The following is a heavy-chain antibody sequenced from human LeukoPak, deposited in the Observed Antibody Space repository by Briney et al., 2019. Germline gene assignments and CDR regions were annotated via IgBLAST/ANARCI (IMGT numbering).Heavy chain of an antibody. CDR1: GFTVSSNY. J-gene: IGHJ5*02. CDR3: AREGSLYDSGNYYLSWFDL. Sequence: PGGSLRLSCAASGFTVSSNYMSWVRQAPGKGLEWVSVIYSGGSTYYADSVKGRFTISRDNSKNTLYLQMNSLRAEDTAVYYCAREGSLYDSGNYYLSWFDLWGQGTLVTVSP. CDR2: IYSGGST. V-gene: IGHV3-53*01. D-gene: IGHD3-22*01.